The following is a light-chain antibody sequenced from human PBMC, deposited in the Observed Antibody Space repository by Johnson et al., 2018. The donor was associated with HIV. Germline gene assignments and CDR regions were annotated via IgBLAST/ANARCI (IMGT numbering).Light chain of an antibody. J-gene: IGLJ1*01. CDR1: SSNIGNNY. Sequence: QSVLTQSPSVSAAPGQKVTISCSGSSSNIGNNYVSWYQQLPGTAPKLLIHENNKRPSGIPDRFSGSKSGTSATLGIAGLQTGDEAAYYCGTWDNSLSTGAVFGTGTKVTVL. CDR3: GTWDNSLSTGAV. V-gene: IGLV1-51*02. CDR2: ENN.